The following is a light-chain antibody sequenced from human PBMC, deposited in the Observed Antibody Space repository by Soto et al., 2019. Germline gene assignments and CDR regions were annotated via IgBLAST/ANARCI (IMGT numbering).Light chain of an antibody. Sequence: QSALTQPPSASGSPGQSVTISCTGTSSDVGGYNYVSWYQQHPGKAPKLIIYEVRGRPSGVPDRFSGSKSGNTASLTVSGLQAEDEADYYCCSYAGTYTGVFGTGTKLTVL. V-gene: IGLV2-8*01. J-gene: IGLJ1*01. CDR1: SSDVGGYNY. CDR2: EVR. CDR3: CSYAGTYTGV.